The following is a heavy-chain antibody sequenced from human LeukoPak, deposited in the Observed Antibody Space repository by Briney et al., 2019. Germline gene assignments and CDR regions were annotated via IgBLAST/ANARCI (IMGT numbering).Heavy chain of an antibody. Sequence: GGSLRLSCAASGFTFSSYSMNWVRQAPGKGLEWVSYISSSSSTIYYADSVKGRFTISRDNAKNSLYLQMNSLRAEDTAVYYCARGSSSWYGGGRLDYWGQGTLVTVSS. CDR2: ISSSSSTI. J-gene: IGHJ4*02. V-gene: IGHV3-48*01. CDR3: ARGSSSWYGGGRLDY. D-gene: IGHD6-13*01. CDR1: GFTFSSYS.